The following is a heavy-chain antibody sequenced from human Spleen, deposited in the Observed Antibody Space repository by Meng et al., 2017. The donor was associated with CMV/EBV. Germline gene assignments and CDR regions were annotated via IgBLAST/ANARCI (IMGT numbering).Heavy chain of an antibody. V-gene: IGHV1-46*01. CDR3: AAKIEITYFDL. CDR1: GYTSTKFY. J-gene: IGHJ4*02. Sequence: SCKASGYTSTKFYIHWVRQAPGQGLEWMGVFNPNGGTTAYAQNSQGRVTMTGDTSTSTVHMELHSLRSEDTAMYFCAAKIEITYFDLWGQGTLVTVSS. CDR2: FNPNGGTT. D-gene: IGHD1-14*01.